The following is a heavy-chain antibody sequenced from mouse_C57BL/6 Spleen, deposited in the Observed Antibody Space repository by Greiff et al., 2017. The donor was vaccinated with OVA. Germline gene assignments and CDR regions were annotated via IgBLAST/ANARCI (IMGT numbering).Heavy chain of an antibody. Sequence: EVQLQQSGPELVKPGASVKISCKASGNTFTDYYMHWVKQSHGKSLEWIGDINPNNGCTSYKQKFKGKATLNVDKSSNTAYMELRSLTSEDSAVYYCARGGVRRYFDVWSTGTTVTVSS. CDR1: GNTFTDYY. CDR3: ARGGVRRYFDV. CDR2: INPNNGCT. J-gene: IGHJ1*03. V-gene: IGHV1-26*01. D-gene: IGHD2-14*01.